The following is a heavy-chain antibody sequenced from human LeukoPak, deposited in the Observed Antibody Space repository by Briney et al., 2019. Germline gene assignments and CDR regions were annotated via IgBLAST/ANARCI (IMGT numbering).Heavy chain of an antibody. V-gene: IGHV3-74*01. CDR2: IHSDGTTT. Sequence: GGSLRLSCEASGFTFSSTWMHWVRQAPGKGPMWVSRIHSDGTTTIYADSVKGRFTISRDNGKNTLYLQMNGLRAEDTAVYYCARDRYYVVDYWGQGTLVTVSS. J-gene: IGHJ4*02. D-gene: IGHD1-26*01. CDR3: ARDRYYVVDY. CDR1: GFTFSSTW.